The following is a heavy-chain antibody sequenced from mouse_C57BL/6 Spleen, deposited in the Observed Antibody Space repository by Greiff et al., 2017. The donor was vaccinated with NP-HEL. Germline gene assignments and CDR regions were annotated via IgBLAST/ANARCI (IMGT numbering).Heavy chain of an antibody. CDR3: ASSLYYGSSGDY. J-gene: IGHJ2*01. CDR1: GYAFSSYW. V-gene: IGHV1-80*01. D-gene: IGHD1-1*01. Sequence: QVQLQQSGAELVKPGASVKISCKASGYAFSSYWMNWVKQRPGKGLEWIGQIYPEDGDTNYNGKFKGKATLTADKSSSTAYMQLSSLTSEDSAVYFCASSLYYGSSGDYWGQGTTLTVSS. CDR2: IYPEDGDT.